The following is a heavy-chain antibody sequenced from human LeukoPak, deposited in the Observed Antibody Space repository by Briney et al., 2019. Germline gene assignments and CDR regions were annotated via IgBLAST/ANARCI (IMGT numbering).Heavy chain of an antibody. J-gene: IGHJ5*02. D-gene: IGHD3-10*01. CDR1: GGSISSYY. CDR2: IYYSGST. Sequence: SETLSLTCTVSGGSISSYYWSWIRQPPGKGLEWIGYIYYSGSTNYNPSLKSRVTISVDTSKNQFSLKLSSVTAADTAVYYCAGRFGELYNWFDPWGQGALVTVSS. V-gene: IGHV4-59*01. CDR3: AGRFGELYNWFDP.